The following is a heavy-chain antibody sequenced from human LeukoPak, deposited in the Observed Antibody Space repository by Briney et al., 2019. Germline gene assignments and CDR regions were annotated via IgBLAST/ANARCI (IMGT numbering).Heavy chain of an antibody. CDR3: AGGYYYDSGGY. J-gene: IGHJ4*02. CDR1: GFTFSSYW. CDR2: IKQDGSEK. V-gene: IGHV3-7*05. D-gene: IGHD3-22*01. Sequence: GGSLRLSCAASGFTFSSYWMSWVRQAPGKGLEWVANIKQDGSEKYYVDSVKGRFTISRDNAKNSLYLQMNSLRAEDAAVYYCAGGYYYDSGGYWGQGTLVTVSS.